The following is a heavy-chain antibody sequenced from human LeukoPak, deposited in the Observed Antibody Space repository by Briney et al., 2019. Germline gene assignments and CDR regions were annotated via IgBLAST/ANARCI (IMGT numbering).Heavy chain of an antibody. Sequence: GGSLRLSCAASGFTFSSYAMSWVRQAPGKGLEWVSVISGSGGRTYYADSVKGRFTISRDNSKNTLYLQMSSLRVEDTAIYYCAKQAEDFGDSKTDYWGQGTQVTVSS. J-gene: IGHJ4*02. V-gene: IGHV3-23*01. D-gene: IGHD2-15*01. CDR3: AKQAEDFGDSKTDY. CDR2: ISGSGGRT. CDR1: GFTFSSYA.